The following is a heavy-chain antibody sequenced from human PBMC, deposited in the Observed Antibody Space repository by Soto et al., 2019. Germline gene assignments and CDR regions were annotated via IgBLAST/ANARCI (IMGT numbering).Heavy chain of an antibody. J-gene: IGHJ5*02. CDR3: ARHGREGSSSSWFDP. D-gene: IGHD6-6*01. CDR2: IYYSGST. V-gene: IGHV4-59*08. Sequence: SETLSLTCTVSGGSISSYYWSWIRQPPGKGLEWIGYIYYSGSTNYNPSLKSRVTISVDTSKNQFSVKLSSVTAADTAVYYCARHGREGSSSSWFDPWGQGTLVTVSS. CDR1: GGSISSYY.